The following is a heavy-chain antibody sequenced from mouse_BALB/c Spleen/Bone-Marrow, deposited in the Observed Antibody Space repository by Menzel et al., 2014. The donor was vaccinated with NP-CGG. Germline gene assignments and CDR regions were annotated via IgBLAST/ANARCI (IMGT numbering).Heavy chain of an antibody. CDR2: IYPGSGDT. J-gene: IGHJ4*01. CDR1: GYTFTDYY. Sequence: VQLQQSGPELVKPGASVKVSCKASGYTFTDYYINWVKQKPGQGLEWIGWIYPGSGDTKYNEKFKGKATLTVDTSSSTASLQLSILTTEDTAVYFFARDYGDVDVMDDWGQGTSVTVSS. CDR3: ARDYGDVDVMDD. D-gene: IGHD1-2*01. V-gene: IGHV1-84*02.